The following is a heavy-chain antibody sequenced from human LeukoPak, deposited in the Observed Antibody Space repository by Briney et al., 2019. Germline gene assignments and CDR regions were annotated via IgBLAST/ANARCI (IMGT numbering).Heavy chain of an antibody. J-gene: IGHJ6*02. CDR3: ARLGSYYDMDV. Sequence: GGSLRLSCAASGFTVSSNYMSWVRQAPGKGLEWVSVIYSGGSTYYADSVKGRFTISRDNSKNTLYLQMNSLRAEDTAVYYCARLGSYYDMDVWGQGTTVTVSS. CDR1: GFTVSSNY. D-gene: IGHD3-10*01. CDR2: IYSGGST. V-gene: IGHV3-53*01.